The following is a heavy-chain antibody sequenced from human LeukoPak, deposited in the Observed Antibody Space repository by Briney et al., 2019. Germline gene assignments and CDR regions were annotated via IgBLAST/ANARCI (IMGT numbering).Heavy chain of an antibody. CDR1: AGSITSHDYY. Sequence: SETLSLTCTVSAGSITSHDYYWSWIRQAPGKGLEWIGYTHNSGSTFYNPSLKSRFTMSVDTSKNQFSLKVRSVTATDTAAYYCAREGHDFWSGSRGWFDPWGPGTLVTVSS. J-gene: IGHJ5*02. CDR3: AREGHDFWSGSRGWFDP. V-gene: IGHV4-30-4*01. D-gene: IGHD3-3*01. CDR2: THNSGST.